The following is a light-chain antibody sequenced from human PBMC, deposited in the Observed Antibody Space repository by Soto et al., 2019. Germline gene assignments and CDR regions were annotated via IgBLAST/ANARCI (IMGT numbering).Light chain of an antibody. CDR3: QQSYNGPFT. V-gene: IGKV1-39*01. J-gene: IGKJ3*01. Sequence: ICMTQSASLLSASTGDRVTVTCRACQSISRYLNWYQQRPGKAPKLLIYSASSLQTGVPSRFSGSGSGTDFTLTINSLQPEDFEAYYCQQSYNGPFTFGPGTKVDIK. CDR1: QSISRY. CDR2: SAS.